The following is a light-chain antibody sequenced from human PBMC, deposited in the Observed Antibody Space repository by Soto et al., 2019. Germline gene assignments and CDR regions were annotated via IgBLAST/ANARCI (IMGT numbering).Light chain of an antibody. CDR3: QQYGSLSWT. CDR1: QNVDSNY. CDR2: GAS. V-gene: IGKV3-20*01. Sequence: EIVLTRSPGTLSWCPVERGSASCRASQNVDSNYLAWYQQKPGQAPRIIIFGASGRATGIPDRFSGSGSGTDFTLTISRLEPQDFAVYYCQQYGSLSWTFGQGTKVDIK. J-gene: IGKJ1*01.